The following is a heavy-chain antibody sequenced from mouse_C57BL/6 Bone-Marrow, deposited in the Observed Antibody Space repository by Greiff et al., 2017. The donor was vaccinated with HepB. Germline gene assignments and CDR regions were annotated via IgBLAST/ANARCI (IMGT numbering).Heavy chain of an antibody. D-gene: IGHD1-1*01. CDR2: IYPRSGNT. J-gene: IGHJ3*01. CDR1: GYTFTSYG. CDR3: SRKATVEAWFAY. Sequence: QVQLQQSGAELARPGASVKLSCKASGYTFTSYGISWVKQSTGQGLEWIGEIYPRSGNTYYNEKFKGKATLTADKSSSTAYMELRSLTSEDSAVYFCSRKATVEAWFAYWGQGTLVTVSA. V-gene: IGHV1-81*01.